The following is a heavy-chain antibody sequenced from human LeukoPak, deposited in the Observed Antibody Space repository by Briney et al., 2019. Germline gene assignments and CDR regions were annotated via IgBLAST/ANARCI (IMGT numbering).Heavy chain of an antibody. CDR3: ARGGRVDIVATVFDY. J-gene: IGHJ4*02. CDR2: IIPIFGTA. V-gene: IGHV1-69*13. D-gene: IGHD5-12*01. Sequence: ASVKVSCKASGGTFSSYAISWVRQAPGQGLEWMGGIIPIFGTANYAQKFQGRVTITADESTSTAYMELSSLRSEDTAVYYCARGGRVDIVATVFDYWGQGTLVTVSS. CDR1: GGTFSSYA.